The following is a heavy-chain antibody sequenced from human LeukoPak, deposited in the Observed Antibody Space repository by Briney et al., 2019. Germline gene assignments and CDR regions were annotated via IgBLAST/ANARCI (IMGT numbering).Heavy chain of an antibody. V-gene: IGHV4-39*07. CDR1: GGSISSSSYY. Sequence: SETLSLTCTVSGGSISSSSYYWGWIRQPPGKGLEWIGSIYYSGSTYYNPSLKSRVTISVDTSKNQFSLKLSSVTAADTAVYYCAREGIVATINWFDPWGQGTLVTVSS. CDR2: IYYSGST. CDR3: AREGIVATINWFDP. J-gene: IGHJ5*02. D-gene: IGHD5-12*01.